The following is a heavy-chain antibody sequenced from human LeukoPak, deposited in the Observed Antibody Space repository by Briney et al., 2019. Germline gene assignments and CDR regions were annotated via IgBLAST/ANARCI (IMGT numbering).Heavy chain of an antibody. V-gene: IGHV3-21*01. D-gene: IGHD2-8*01. CDR3: ARALGGSTGVFDI. CDR1: GFTFSSYS. Sequence: PGGSLRLSCAASGFTFSSYSMNWVRQAPGKGLEWVSSISSSSSYIYYADSVKGRFTISRDNAKNSLYLQMNSLRAEDTAVYYCARALGGSTGVFDIWGQGTMVTVSS. J-gene: IGHJ3*02. CDR2: ISSSSSYI.